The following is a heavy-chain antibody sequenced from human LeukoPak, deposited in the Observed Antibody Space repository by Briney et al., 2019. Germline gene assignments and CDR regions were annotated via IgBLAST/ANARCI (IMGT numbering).Heavy chain of an antibody. D-gene: IGHD3-9*01. CDR1: GYTFTSYD. CDR3: ARAYYDILTGYFLPFDY. V-gene: IGHV1-8*01. Sequence: ASVKVSCKASGYTFTSYDINWVRQATGQGLEWMGWMNPNSGNTGYAQKFQGRVTMTRNTSISTAYMELSSLRSEDTAVYYCARAYYDILTGYFLPFDYWGQGTLVTVS. CDR2: MNPNSGNT. J-gene: IGHJ4*02.